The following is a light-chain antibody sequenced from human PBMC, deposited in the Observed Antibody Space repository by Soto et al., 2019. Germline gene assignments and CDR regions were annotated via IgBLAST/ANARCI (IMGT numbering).Light chain of an antibody. V-gene: IGKV1-5*03. J-gene: IGKJ2*01. Sequence: DIQMTQSPSTLSAFVGDRVTITCRASQSISSWLAWYQQKPGKAPKLLIYKASSLESGVLSRFSGSGSGTEFTLTISSLQPDDFAIYYCQQYNSFPYTFGQGTKLEIK. CDR1: QSISSW. CDR3: QQYNSFPYT. CDR2: KAS.